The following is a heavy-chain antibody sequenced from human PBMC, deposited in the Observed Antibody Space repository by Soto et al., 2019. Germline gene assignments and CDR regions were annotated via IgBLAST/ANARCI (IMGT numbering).Heavy chain of an antibody. D-gene: IGHD3-10*01. CDR1: GGSISSYY. V-gene: IGHV4-59*01. Sequence: QVQLQASGPGLVKPSETLSLTCTVSGGSISSYYWSWIRQPPGKGLEWIGYIYYSGSTNYNPSLKSRVTISVDTSKNQFSLKLSSVTAADTAVYYCARDRWGEDGSGSYSLDYWGQGTLVTVSS. CDR3: ARDRWGEDGSGSYSLDY. CDR2: IYYSGST. J-gene: IGHJ4*02.